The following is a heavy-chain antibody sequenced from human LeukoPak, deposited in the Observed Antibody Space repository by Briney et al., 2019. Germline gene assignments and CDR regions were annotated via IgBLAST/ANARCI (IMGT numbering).Heavy chain of an antibody. D-gene: IGHD6-13*01. J-gene: IGHJ4*02. CDR2: ISGASGGST. V-gene: IGHV3-23*01. CDR1: GFTFNSYS. Sequence: GSLKLFCATSGFTFNSYSITWVRPAPGEGLGLVSIISGASGGSTYYADSVKGRFTISRDNSKNTLYLQMNSLRAEDTALYYCARGGSSSWYPNFDYWGQGTLVTVSS. CDR3: ARGGSSSWYPNFDY.